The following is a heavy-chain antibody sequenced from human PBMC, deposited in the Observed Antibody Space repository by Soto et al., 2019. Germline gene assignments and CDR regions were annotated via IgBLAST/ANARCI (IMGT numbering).Heavy chain of an antibody. D-gene: IGHD3-22*01. V-gene: IGHV5-10-1*01. CDR1: GYSFTSYW. CDR3: ARTKGPYYYDSSGYRTMLFDY. J-gene: IGHJ4*02. Sequence: TGESLKISCKGSGYSFTSYWISWVRQMPGKGLEWMGRIDPSDSYTNYSPSFQGHVTISADKSISTAYLQWSSLKASDTAMYYCARTKGPYYYDSSGYRTMLFDYWGQGTLVTV. CDR2: IDPSDSYT.